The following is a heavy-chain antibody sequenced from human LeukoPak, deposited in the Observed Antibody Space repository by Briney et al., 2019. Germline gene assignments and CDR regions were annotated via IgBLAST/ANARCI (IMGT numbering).Heavy chain of an antibody. J-gene: IGHJ4*02. CDR3: ARDQDYYGSGSYGPDY. V-gene: IGHV4-38-2*02. Sequence: SETLSLTCTVSGDSIYNNYWGWVRQPPGKGLEWIASIYHSGSTYYNPSLKSRVTISVDTSKNQFSLKLSSVTAADTAVYYCARDQDYYGSGSYGPDYWGQGTLVTVSS. D-gene: IGHD3-10*01. CDR1: GDSIYNNY. CDR2: IYHSGST.